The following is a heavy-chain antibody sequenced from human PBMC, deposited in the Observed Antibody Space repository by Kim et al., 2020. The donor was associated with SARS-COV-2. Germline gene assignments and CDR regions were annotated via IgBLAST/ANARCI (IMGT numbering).Heavy chain of an antibody. V-gene: IGHV1-18*01. CDR3: ARDDCRSTSCYAH. J-gene: IGHJ4*02. D-gene: IGHD2-2*01. Sequence: AQRVQGRVTMTQDTSTSTAYMELRSLISDDTAVYYCARDDCRSTSCYAHWGQGTLVTVSS.